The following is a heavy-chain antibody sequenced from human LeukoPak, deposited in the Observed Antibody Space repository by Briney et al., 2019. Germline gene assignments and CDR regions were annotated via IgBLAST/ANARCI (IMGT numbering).Heavy chain of an antibody. CDR3: ARVAVAGRDDDY. V-gene: IGHV1-46*01. Sequence: GASVKVSCKASGYTFTSYYVHWVRQAPGQGLEWMGIINPSGGSTSYAQKFQGRVTMTRDTSTSTVYMELSSLRSEDTAVYYCARVAVAGRDDDYWGQGTLVTVSS. CDR1: GYTFTSYY. CDR2: INPSGGST. J-gene: IGHJ4*02. D-gene: IGHD6-19*01.